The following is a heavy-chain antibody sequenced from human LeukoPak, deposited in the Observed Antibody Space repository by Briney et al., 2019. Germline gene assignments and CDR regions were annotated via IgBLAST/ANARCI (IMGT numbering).Heavy chain of an antibody. CDR3: ARDARELPHFDY. V-gene: IGHV3-21*01. Sequence: GGSLRLSCAASGFTFSSYSMNWVRQAPGKGLEWVSSISSSSSYIYYADSVKGRFTISRDNAKNSLYLQMNSLRAEDTAVYYCARDARELPHFDYWGQGTLVTVSS. J-gene: IGHJ4*02. D-gene: IGHD1-26*01. CDR1: GFTFSSYS. CDR2: ISSSSSYI.